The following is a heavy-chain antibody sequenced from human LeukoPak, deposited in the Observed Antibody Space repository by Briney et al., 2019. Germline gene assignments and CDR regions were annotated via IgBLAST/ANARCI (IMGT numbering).Heavy chain of an antibody. Sequence: GGSLRLSCAVSGFTVYTNSKNWVRQVPGKGLEWVSVIYTGGTTHYADSVKGRFTISRDNSKNTLYLEMNSLRAEDAAVYFCARSPAFYDGAVVKYYFDFWGQGTLVTVSS. D-gene: IGHD6-19*01. CDR3: ARSPAFYDGAVVKYYFDF. CDR1: GFTVYTNS. V-gene: IGHV3-53*01. J-gene: IGHJ4*02. CDR2: IYTGGTT.